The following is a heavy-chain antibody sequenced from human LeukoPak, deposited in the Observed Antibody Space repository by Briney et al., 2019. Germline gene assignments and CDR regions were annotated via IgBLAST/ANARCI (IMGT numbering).Heavy chain of an antibody. D-gene: IGHD5-12*01. CDR3: ARGRGYSGYELGY. V-gene: IGHV3-30*04. CDR2: ISYDGSNK. CDR1: VFTFSSYA. J-gene: IGHJ4*02. Sequence: GGSLRLSCAASVFTFSSYAMHWVRQAPGKGLEWAAVISYDGSNKYYADSVKGRFTISRDNSKNTLYLQMNSLRAEDTAVYYCARGRGYSGYELGYWGQGTLVTVSS.